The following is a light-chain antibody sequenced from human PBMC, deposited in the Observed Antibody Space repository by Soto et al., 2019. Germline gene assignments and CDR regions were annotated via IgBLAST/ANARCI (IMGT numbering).Light chain of an antibody. CDR1: QSVSSSY. Sequence: EIVLTQSPGTPSLSPGERATLSCRASQSVSSSYLAWYQQKPGQAPRLLISGASSRATGIPDRFSGSGSGTDFTLTISRLEPEDFAVYYCQQYGSSPPTFGQGTKVDIK. V-gene: IGKV3-20*01. CDR2: GAS. J-gene: IGKJ1*01. CDR3: QQYGSSPPT.